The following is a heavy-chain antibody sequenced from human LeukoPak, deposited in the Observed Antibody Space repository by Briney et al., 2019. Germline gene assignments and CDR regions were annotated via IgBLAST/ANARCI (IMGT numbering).Heavy chain of an antibody. J-gene: IGHJ4*02. Sequence: GGSLRLSCAASGFTFSSYAMTWVRQAPGKGLEWVSAISGSGGSTYYADSVKGWFTISRDNSKNTLYLQMNSLRAEDTALYYCAKGGGLWFGESGLDYWGQGTLVTVSS. CDR3: AKGGGLWFGESGLDY. CDR2: ISGSGGST. CDR1: GFTFSSYA. D-gene: IGHD3-10*01. V-gene: IGHV3-23*01.